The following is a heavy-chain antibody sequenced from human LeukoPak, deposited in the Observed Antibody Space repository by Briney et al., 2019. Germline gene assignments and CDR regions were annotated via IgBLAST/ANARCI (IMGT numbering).Heavy chain of an antibody. V-gene: IGHV3-21*01. J-gene: IGHJ4*02. CDR1: GLTFSNAW. D-gene: IGHD3/OR15-3a*01. CDR3: ARVGSTGNLRFDY. CDR2: TSSSGTYI. Sequence: GGSLRLSCAVSGLTFSNAWMTWVRQAPGKGLEWVASTSSSGTYIYYADSVKGRFTISRDNAKNSLYLQMNSLRAEDTAVYYCARVGSTGNLRFDYWGQGALVTVSS.